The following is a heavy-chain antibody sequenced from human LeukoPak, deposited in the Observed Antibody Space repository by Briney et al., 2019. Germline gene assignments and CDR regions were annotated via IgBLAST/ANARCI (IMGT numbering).Heavy chain of an antibody. CDR1: GYTFTSYG. V-gene: IGHV1-18*01. J-gene: IGHJ4*02. CDR2: ISAYNGNT. Sequence: GASVKVSCKASGYTFTSYGISWVRQAPGQGLEWMGWISAYNGNTNYAQKLQGRVTMTTDTSTSTAYMELRSLRSDDTAVYYCVRDVEWVTTAWVTKRILDYWGQGTLVTVSS. D-gene: IGHD4-17*01. CDR3: VRDVEWVTTAWVTKRILDY.